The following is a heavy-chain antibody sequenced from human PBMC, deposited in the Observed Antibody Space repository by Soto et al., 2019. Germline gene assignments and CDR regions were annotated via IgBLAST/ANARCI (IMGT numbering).Heavy chain of an antibody. J-gene: IGHJ6*02. D-gene: IGHD5-18*01. CDR2: LSGSGGST. V-gene: IGHV3-23*01. Sequence: EVQLLESGGGLVQPGGSLRLSCAASGFTFSSYAMSWVRQAPGKGLEWVSALSGSGGSTYYADSVKGRFTISRDNSKNMLYLQMNSLRAEDTAVYYCAKGGDTAMAQYYYYYYGMDVWGQGTTVTVSS. CDR3: AKGGDTAMAQYYYYYYGMDV. CDR1: GFTFSSYA.